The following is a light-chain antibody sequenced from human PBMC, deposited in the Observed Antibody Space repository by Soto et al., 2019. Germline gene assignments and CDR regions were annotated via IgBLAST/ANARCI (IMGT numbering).Light chain of an antibody. CDR3: CSYAGGPYV. Sequence: QSALTQPRSVSGSPGQSVTISCTGTSSDVGGYNNVSWYQQHPGKAPKLMICDVSKRPSGVPDRFSGSKSGNTASLTISGLQAEDEADYYCCSYAGGPYVFGTGTKLTVL. V-gene: IGLV2-11*01. CDR1: SSDVGGYNN. CDR2: DVS. J-gene: IGLJ1*01.